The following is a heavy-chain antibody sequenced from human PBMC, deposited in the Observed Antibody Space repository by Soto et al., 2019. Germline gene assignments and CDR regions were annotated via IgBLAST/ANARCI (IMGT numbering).Heavy chain of an antibody. CDR3: ARGPNWAYRFDS. D-gene: IGHD2-21*01. CDR2: LIPLFGTT. CDR1: GGTFSGHA. J-gene: IGHJ4*02. V-gene: IGHV1-69*06. Sequence: QVQLVQSGAEVKKPGSSVKVSCEASGGTFSGHAISWVRQAPGQGPEWMGGLIPLFGTTQHAQNFQDRLTITADKSTSTAYMELTSLRFEDPAIYYCARGPNWAYRFDSWGQGTLVTVSS.